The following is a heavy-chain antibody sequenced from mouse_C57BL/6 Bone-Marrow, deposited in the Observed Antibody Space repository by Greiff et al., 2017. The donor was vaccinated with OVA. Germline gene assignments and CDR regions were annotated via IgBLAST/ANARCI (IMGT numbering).Heavy chain of an antibody. V-gene: IGHV5-12*01. CDR1: GFTFSDYY. CDR2: ISNGGGST. J-gene: IGHJ1*03. D-gene: IGHD1-1*01. CDR3: ARRNYYGSRDWYFDV. Sequence: EVQLVESGGGLVQPGGSLKLSCAASGFTFSDYYMYWVRQTPEKRLEWVAYISNGGGSTYYPDTLKGRFTITRDNATNTVYLQMSRLKSEDTAMYDCARRNYYGSRDWYFDVWGTGTTVTVSS.